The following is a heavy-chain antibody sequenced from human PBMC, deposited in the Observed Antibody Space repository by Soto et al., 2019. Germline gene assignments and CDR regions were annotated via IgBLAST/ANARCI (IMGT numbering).Heavy chain of an antibody. CDR1: GYTFTSYG. Sequence: ASVKVSCKASGYTFTSYGISWVRQAPGQGLEWMGWISAYNGNTNYAQKLQGRVTMTTDTSTSTAYMELRSLRSDDTAVYYCARDLGSSGYKYNWFDPWGQGTLVTVSS. CDR2: ISAYNGNT. V-gene: IGHV1-18*01. CDR3: ARDLGSSGYKYNWFDP. D-gene: IGHD3-22*01. J-gene: IGHJ5*02.